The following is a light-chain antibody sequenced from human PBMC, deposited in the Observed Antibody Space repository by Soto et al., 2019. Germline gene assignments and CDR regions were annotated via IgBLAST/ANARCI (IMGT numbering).Light chain of an antibody. CDR1: QRIDTW. J-gene: IGKJ4*01. Sequence: DIQMTQSPAIGSASVGDRVTITCRASQRIDTWLAWYQQKPGTAPKLLIYKATILQSGVLSRFSGSGSGTEFTLTISSLQSEDFAVYYCQQYNKWPPLTLGGGTKVDIK. V-gene: IGKV1-5*03. CDR2: KAT. CDR3: QQYNKWPPLT.